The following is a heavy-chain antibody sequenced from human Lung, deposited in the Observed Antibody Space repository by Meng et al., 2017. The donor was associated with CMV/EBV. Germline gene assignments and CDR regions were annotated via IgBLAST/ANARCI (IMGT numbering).Heavy chain of an antibody. D-gene: IGHD3-16*01. CDR3: ARGLKYYDYVGGT. V-gene: IGHV4-31*03. J-gene: IGHJ5*02. Sequence: SXTLSLXCTVSGGSISSGGYYWSWIRQHPGKGLEWIGYIYYSGSTYYNPSLKSRVTISVDTSKNQFSLKLSSVTAADTAVYYCARGLKYYDYVGGTWGQGTLVTVSS. CDR2: IYYSGST. CDR1: GGSISSGGYY.